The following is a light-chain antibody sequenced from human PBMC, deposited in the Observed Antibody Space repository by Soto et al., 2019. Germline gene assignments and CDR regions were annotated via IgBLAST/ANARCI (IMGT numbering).Light chain of an antibody. CDR2: EVT. CDR3: SSYAGSNNYV. Sequence: QSVLTQPPSASGSPGRSFTISCTGTSSDVGGYNYVYWYQQHPGKAPKLIIYEVTKRPSGVPARFSGSKSGNTASLTVSGLQADDEADYYCSSYAGSNNYVFGTGSKVA. J-gene: IGLJ1*01. V-gene: IGLV2-8*01. CDR1: SSDVGGYNY.